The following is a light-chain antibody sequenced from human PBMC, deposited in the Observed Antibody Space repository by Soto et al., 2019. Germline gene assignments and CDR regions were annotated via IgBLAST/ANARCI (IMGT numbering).Light chain of an antibody. J-gene: IGKJ1*01. CDR2: GAS. CDR3: QEYGSSPWT. Sequence: EIVLTKSPGTLSLSPEERATLSCRASQSVSSSYLAWYQQKPGQAPRLLIYGASSRATGIPDRFSGSGSGTDFTLTISRLEPEDFAVYYCQEYGSSPWTFGQGTKVEIK. CDR1: QSVSSSY. V-gene: IGKV3-20*01.